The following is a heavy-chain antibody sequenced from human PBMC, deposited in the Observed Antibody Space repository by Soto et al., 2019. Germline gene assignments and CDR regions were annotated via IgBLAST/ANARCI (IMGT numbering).Heavy chain of an antibody. CDR2: ISGSGDKT. D-gene: IGHD2-8*01. CDR3: ARESKWYVGQYFQV. Sequence: EVQLLQSGGGLAQPGTSLRLSCAASGFTFKYYAMTWVRQAPGKGLEWVSTISGSGDKTDYADSVKGRFRVSRDNSKDTLYLQLYSLIADYTALYYCARESKWYVGQYFQVWGQGTLVTVSS. V-gene: IGHV3-23*01. J-gene: IGHJ1*01. CDR1: GFTFKYYA.